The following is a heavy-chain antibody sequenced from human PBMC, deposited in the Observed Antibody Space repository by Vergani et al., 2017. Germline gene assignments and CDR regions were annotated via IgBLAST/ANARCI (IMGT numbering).Heavy chain of an antibody. CDR2: ISGSGGST. J-gene: IGHJ6*03. CDR3: AKVCSGAYYYYYMDV. V-gene: IGHV3-23*01. CDR1: GFTFSSYA. D-gene: IGHD3-10*02. Sequence: EVQLLESGGGLVQPGGSLRLSCAASGFTFSSYAMSWVRPAPGKGLEWVSAISGSGGSTYYADSVKGRFTISRDNSKNTLYVQMNSLRAEDTAVYYCAKVCSGAYYYYYMDVWGKGTTVTVSS.